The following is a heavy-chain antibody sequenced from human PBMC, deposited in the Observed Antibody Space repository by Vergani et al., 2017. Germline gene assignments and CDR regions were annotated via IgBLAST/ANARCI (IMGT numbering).Heavy chain of an antibody. J-gene: IGHJ4*02. D-gene: IGHD6-19*01. CDR1: GFTFSNAW. V-gene: IGHV3-23*04. CDR3: ANSIAVAVPSGRFDY. Sequence: EVQLVESGGGLVKPGGSLRLSCAASGFTFSNAWMSWVRQAPGKGLEWVSAISGSGGSTYYADSVKGRFTISRDNSKNTLYLQMNSLRAEDTAVYYCANSIAVAVPSGRFDYWGQGTLVTVSS. CDR2: ISGSGGST.